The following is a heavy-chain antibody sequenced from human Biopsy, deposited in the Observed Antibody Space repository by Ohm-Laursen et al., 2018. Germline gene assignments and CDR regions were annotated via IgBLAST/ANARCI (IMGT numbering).Heavy chain of an antibody. V-gene: IGHV4-59*01. CDR3: ARDRGYYSDRTVPGYFDL. Sequence: PGTLSPTCTVSGDSISSYYWSWIRQPPGKGLQWIGYVYYTGSTDYNPSLQSRVTISVDTSKNHFSLRLRSVTPADTAIYYCARDRGYYSDRTVPGYFDLWGRGTLVTVSS. CDR1: GDSISSYY. J-gene: IGHJ2*01. D-gene: IGHD3-22*01. CDR2: VYYTGST.